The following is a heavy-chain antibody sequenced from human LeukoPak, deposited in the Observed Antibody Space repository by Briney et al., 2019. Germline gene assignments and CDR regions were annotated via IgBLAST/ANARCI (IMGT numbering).Heavy chain of an antibody. CDR1: GGSFSGYY. J-gene: IGHJ4*02. D-gene: IGHD2-15*01. CDR2: INHSGST. Sequence: PSETLSLTCAVYGGSFSGYYWSWIRQPPGKGLEWIGEINHSGSTNYNPSLKSRVTISVDTSKNQFSLKLSSVTAADTAVYYCARGVVVATDWGQGTLVTVSS. CDR3: ARGVVVATD. V-gene: IGHV4-34*01.